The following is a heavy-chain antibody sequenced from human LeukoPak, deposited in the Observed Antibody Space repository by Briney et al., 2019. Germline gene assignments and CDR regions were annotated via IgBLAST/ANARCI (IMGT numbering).Heavy chain of an antibody. CDR2: INHSGST. V-gene: IGHV4-34*01. Sequence: PSETLSLTCAVYGGSFSGYYWSWIRQPPGKGLEWIGEINHSGSTNYNPSLKSRVTISVDTSKNRFSLKLSSVTAADTAVYYCARGPMVRGVIITSPFDYWGQGTLVTVSS. J-gene: IGHJ4*02. D-gene: IGHD3-10*01. CDR3: ARGPMVRGVIITSPFDY. CDR1: GGSFSGYY.